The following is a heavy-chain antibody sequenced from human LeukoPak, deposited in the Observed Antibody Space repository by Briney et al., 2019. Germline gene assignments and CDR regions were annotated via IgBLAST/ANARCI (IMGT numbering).Heavy chain of an antibody. CDR1: GFTFSSYG. CDR2: ISWNSGSI. V-gene: IGHV3-9*01. J-gene: IGHJ6*03. Sequence: GGSLRLSCAASGFTFSSYGMHWVRQAPGKGLEWVSGISWNSGSIGYADSVKGRFTISRDNAKNSLYLQMNSLRAEDTALYYCAKDYGSGSYPDYYYMDVWGKGTTVTVSS. D-gene: IGHD3-10*01. CDR3: AKDYGSGSYPDYYYMDV.